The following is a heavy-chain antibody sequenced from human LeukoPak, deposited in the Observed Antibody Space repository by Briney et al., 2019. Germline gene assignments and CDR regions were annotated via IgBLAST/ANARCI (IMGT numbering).Heavy chain of an antibody. D-gene: IGHD2-15*01. V-gene: IGHV3-7*01. CDR2: IKPDGSDK. CDR1: GFTFSKHW. J-gene: IGHJ4*02. Sequence: HPGGSLRLSCAASGFTFSKHWMSWVRQAPGKGLEWVASIKPDGSDKYYVDSVKGRFTISRDNAENSLSLQMNSLSAEDTAVYYCARLLATFTAWDYWGQGTLVTVSS. CDR3: ARLLATFTAWDY.